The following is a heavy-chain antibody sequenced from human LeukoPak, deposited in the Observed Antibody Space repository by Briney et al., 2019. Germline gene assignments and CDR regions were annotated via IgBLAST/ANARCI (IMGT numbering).Heavy chain of an antibody. CDR3: ASTTYYDILTGYYRPFDI. CDR1: GVSISPYY. V-gene: IGHV4-4*09. CDR2: IHTSGSN. J-gene: IGHJ3*02. D-gene: IGHD3-9*01. Sequence: PSETLSLTCAVSGVSISPYYWAWIRQPPGKGLEWIGYIHTSGSNNQYPSLKSRVTISVDTSKNQFSLKLSSVTAADTAVYYCASTTYYDILTGYYRPFDIWGQGTMVTVSS.